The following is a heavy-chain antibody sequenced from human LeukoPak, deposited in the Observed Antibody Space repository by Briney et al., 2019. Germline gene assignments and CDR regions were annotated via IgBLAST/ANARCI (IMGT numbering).Heavy chain of an antibody. Sequence: GGSLRLSCIGSGFTFSNFWMNWVRQAPGKGLEWVAIIKQDGSEEYYVDSVKGRFIISRDNAKNSLSLQMNSLRVEDSAVYFCAGSSGFIPYHWGQGTLVTVSS. CDR1: GFTFSNFW. J-gene: IGHJ1*01. D-gene: IGHD3-10*01. CDR2: IKQDGSEE. CDR3: AGSSGFIPYH. V-gene: IGHV3-7*01.